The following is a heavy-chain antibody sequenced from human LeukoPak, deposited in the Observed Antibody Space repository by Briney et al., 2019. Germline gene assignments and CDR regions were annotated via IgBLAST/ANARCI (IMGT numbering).Heavy chain of an antibody. CDR2: IYYSGST. V-gene: IGHV4-61*08. D-gene: IGHD6-19*01. Sequence: PSETLSLTCAVSGASISSGGYYWSWIRQPPGKGLEWIGYIYYSGSTNYNPSLKSRVTISVDTSKNQFSLKLSSVTAADTAVYHCASHRTEWLVRGYYFDYWGQGTLVTVSS. CDR3: ASHRTEWLVRGYYFDY. J-gene: IGHJ4*02. CDR1: GASISSGGYY.